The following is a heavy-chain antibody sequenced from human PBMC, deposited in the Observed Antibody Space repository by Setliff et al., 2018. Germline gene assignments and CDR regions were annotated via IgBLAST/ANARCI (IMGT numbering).Heavy chain of an antibody. CDR1: GGSISSSSYY. CDR2: IFYSGST. V-gene: IGHV4-39*07. J-gene: IGHJ4*02. Sequence: SETLSLTCTVSGGSISSSSYYWGWIRQPPGKGLEWIGSIFYSGSTYYNPSLKSRVTISVDTSKNQFSLKLSSVTAADTAVYYCARRETYYNFWSGYYAYWGQGTLVT. CDR3: ARRETYYNFWSGYYAY. D-gene: IGHD3-3*01.